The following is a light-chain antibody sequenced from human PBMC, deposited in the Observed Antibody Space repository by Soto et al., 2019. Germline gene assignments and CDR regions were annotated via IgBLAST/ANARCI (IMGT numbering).Light chain of an antibody. CDR2: DVS. CDR1: SSDVGGYKH. Sequence: QSALTQPRSVSGSPGQSVSISCTGTSSDVGGYKHVSWYQHHPGKAPKLMIFDVSKRPSGVPDRFSGSKSGNTASLTISGLQAEDEADYYCCSSAGSYTYVFGTGTKLTVL. CDR3: CSSAGSYTYV. J-gene: IGLJ1*01. V-gene: IGLV2-11*01.